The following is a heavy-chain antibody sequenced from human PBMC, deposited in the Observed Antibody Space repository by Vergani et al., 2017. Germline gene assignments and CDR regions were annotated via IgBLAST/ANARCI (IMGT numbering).Heavy chain of an antibody. CDR2: TYSGGST. D-gene: IGHD6-13*01. CDR3: ARKKEHQLGWFDH. Sequence: EVQLVESGGGLIQPGGSLRLSCAASGFTVSSSYMSWVRQPPGKGLEWVSVTYSGGSTSYADSVKGRFTISRDNSKNTLYLQMNSLRAEDTAVYYCARKKEHQLGWFDHWGQGTLVTVSS. J-gene: IGHJ5*02. CDR1: GFTVSSSY. V-gene: IGHV3-53*01.